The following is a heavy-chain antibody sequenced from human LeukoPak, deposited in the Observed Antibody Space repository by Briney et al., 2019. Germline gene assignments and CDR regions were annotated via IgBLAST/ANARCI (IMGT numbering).Heavy chain of an antibody. J-gene: IGHJ5*02. V-gene: IGHV3-23*01. CDR2: ISGSGGST. CDR1: RITFSSYA. Sequence: GGSLRLSCAASRITFSSYAMSWVRQAPGKGLEWVSGISGSGGSTYYADSVKRPFTISRDNSKRPLYLQMNSLRAADTAVYYCAKGPHHDFWSGYYHTSWGQGTLVTVSS. D-gene: IGHD3-3*01. CDR3: AKGPHHDFWSGYYHTS.